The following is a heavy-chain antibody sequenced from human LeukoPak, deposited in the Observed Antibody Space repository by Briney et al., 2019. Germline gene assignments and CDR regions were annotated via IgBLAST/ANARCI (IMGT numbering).Heavy chain of an antibody. J-gene: IGHJ3*02. V-gene: IGHV1-2*02. Sequence: GASVKVSCKASGYTFTSYGISWVRQAPGQGLEWMGWINPNSGGTNCAQKFQGRVTMTRDTSISTAYMELSRLRSDDTAVYYCARAGKLMITMVRGALASKKGFDIWGQGTMVTVSS. CDR3: ARAGKLMITMVRGALASKKGFDI. CDR1: GYTFTSYG. CDR2: INPNSGGT. D-gene: IGHD3-10*01.